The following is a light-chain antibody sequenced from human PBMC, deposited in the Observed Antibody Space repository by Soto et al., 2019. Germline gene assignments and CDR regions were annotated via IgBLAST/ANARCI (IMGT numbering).Light chain of an antibody. V-gene: IGKV3-11*01. CDR1: HSAATY. CDR3: QHRYGFS. CDR2: AAA. Sequence: EIVLTQSPATLSLSPGERTTPSSMSSHSAATYLAWCRHKPGRAPRLLIHAAAMRATGVPARFSGSGSGADVTLTIGSLEPGDFAVYYCQHRYGFSVGAGMDMDIK. J-gene: IGKJ3*01.